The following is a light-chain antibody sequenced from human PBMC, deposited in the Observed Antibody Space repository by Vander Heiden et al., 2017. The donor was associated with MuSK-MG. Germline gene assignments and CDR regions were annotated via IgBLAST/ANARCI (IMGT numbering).Light chain of an antibody. Sequence: EMALSQSPGTLSLSPGERPTLTCRASQSISSSYLAWYQQKPGQAPRLLIYGASSRATGIPDRFSGSGSGTDFTRTISRLEPEDFAVYYCQQYGSSPRTFGHGTKLEIK. J-gene: IGKJ2*01. CDR1: QSISSSY. CDR2: GAS. CDR3: QQYGSSPRT. V-gene: IGKV3-20*01.